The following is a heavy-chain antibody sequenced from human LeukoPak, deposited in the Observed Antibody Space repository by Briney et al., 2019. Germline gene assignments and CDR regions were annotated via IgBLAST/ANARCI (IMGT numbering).Heavy chain of an antibody. J-gene: IGHJ2*01. D-gene: IGHD2-15*01. CDR2: INHSGST. CDR1: GGSFSGYY. Sequence: SETLSLTCAVYGGSFSGYYWSWIRQPPGKGLEWIGEINHSGSTKYNPSLKSRVTISVDTSKNQFSLRLSSVPAADTAVYYCAGRGRGSFLSRLRPDWYFDLWGRGTLVTVSS. CDR3: AGRGRGSFLSRLRPDWYFDL. V-gene: IGHV4-34*01.